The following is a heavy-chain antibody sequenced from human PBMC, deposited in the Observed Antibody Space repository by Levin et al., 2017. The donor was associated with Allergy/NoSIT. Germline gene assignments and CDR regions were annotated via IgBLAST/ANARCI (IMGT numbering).Heavy chain of an antibody. CDR2: IDPTDSYS. Sequence: GESLKISCKGSGYSFTSHWISWVRQMPGKGLEWMGRIDPTDSYSSYSPSFQGHVTISADKSISPAYLQWSSLKASDTAMYYCATLDSAASGIDFWGQGTLVTVSS. CDR3: ATLDSAASGIDF. D-gene: IGHD3/OR15-3a*01. V-gene: IGHV5-10-1*01. J-gene: IGHJ4*02. CDR1: GYSFTSHW.